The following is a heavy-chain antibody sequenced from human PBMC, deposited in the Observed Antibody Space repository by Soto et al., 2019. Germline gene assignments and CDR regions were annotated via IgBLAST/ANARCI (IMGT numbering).Heavy chain of an antibody. V-gene: IGHV4-59*01. J-gene: IGHJ6*02. CDR1: GGSTGGYY. CDR3: ANVGKYCTSSNCKTYYFYYAMDV. Sequence: QVQLQESGPGLVKPSETLSLTCTVSGGSTGGYYWSWIRQPPGKGLEWIGYIYYSGSTNCNPSLKSRVTMSVDTSKNRFSLKLSSVTAADTAVYYCANVGKYCTSSNCKTYYFYYAMDVWGQGTTVTVSS. CDR2: IYYSGST. D-gene: IGHD2-2*01.